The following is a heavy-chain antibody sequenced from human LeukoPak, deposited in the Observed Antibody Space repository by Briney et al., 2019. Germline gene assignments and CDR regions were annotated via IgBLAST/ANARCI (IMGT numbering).Heavy chain of an antibody. D-gene: IGHD6-19*01. CDR3: ARAGAVADHDDAFDI. CDR1: GGSISSSNW. Sequence: SGTLSLTCAVSGGSISSSNWWSWVRQPPGKGLEWIGEIYHSGSTNYNPSLKSRVTISVDKSKNQFSLKLSSVTAADTAVYYCARAGAVADHDDAFDIWGQGTMVTVSS. CDR2: IYHSGST. J-gene: IGHJ3*02. V-gene: IGHV4-4*02.